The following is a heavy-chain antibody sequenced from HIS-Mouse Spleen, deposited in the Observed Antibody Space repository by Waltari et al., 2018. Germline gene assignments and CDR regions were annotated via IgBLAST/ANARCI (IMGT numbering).Heavy chain of an antibody. V-gene: IGHV4-39*07. CDR2: IYYSGST. CDR3: AREFGLLPPISSRDYDAFDI. D-gene: IGHD3-10*01. Sequence: QLQLQESGPGLVTPSETLSLTCTVSGGPIRSSSYYWGWIRPPPGKGLEWIGSIYYSGSTYYNPSLKSRVTISVDTSKNQFSLKLSSVTAADTAVYYCAREFGLLPPISSRDYDAFDIWGQGTMVTVSS. J-gene: IGHJ3*02. CDR1: GGPIRSSSYY.